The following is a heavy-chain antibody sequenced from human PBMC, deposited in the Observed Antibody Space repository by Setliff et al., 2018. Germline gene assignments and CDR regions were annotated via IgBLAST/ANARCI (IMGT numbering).Heavy chain of an antibody. D-gene: IGHD2-15*01. CDR3: ARGSGDHCSGASCYFLH. V-gene: IGHV3-53*01. Sequence: TGGSLRLSCSASGFTFSSYWMNWVRQDPGKGLEWCSVIYSDGTTYYADSVKVRFTISRDNSNNTLYLQMNSLSADDTAVYYCARGSGDHCSGASCYFLHWGQGSLVTVSS. J-gene: IGHJ4*02. CDR2: IYSDGTT. CDR1: GFTFSSYW.